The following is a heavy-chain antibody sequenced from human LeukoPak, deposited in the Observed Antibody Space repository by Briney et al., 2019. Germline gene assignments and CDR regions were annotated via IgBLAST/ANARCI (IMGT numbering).Heavy chain of an antibody. CDR3: ATVHWNAFDI. CDR2: IYSGGST. CDR1: GFTVSSNY. V-gene: IGHV3-53*01. D-gene: IGHD1-1*01. J-gene: IGHJ3*02. Sequence: GGSLRLSCAASGFTVSSNYMSWVRQAPGKGLEWVSIIYSGGSTYNADSVKGRFTISRDNSKNTLYLQMNSLRDEDTAVYYCATVHWNAFDIWGQGTMVTVSS.